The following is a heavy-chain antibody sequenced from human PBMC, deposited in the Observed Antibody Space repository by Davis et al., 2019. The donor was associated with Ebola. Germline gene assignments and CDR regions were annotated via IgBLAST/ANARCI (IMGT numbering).Heavy chain of an antibody. CDR2: IYYSGIT. J-gene: IGHJ4*02. V-gene: IGHV4-39*01. Sequence: MPSETLSLTCTVSGGSITSSSSYWGWRRQPPRKGLEWIGSIYYSGITYYNPSLKSRVTISVDTSKNQFSLKLRSVTAADTAVYYCARHEEPPLADYWGQGTLVTVAS. CDR3: ARHEEPPLADY. CDR1: GGSITSSSSY.